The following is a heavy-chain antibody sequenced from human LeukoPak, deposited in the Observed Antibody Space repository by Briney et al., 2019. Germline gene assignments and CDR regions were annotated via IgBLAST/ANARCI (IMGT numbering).Heavy chain of an antibody. CDR2: ISYDGSNK. D-gene: IGHD2-15*01. CDR3: AKGNYCSGGSCYFED. CDR1: GFTFSSYA. V-gene: IGHV3-30-3*01. J-gene: IGHJ4*02. Sequence: GGSLRLSCAASGFTFSSYAMHWVRQAPGKGLEWVAVISYDGSNKYYADSVKGRFTISRDNSKNTLYLQMNSLRAEDTAVYYCAKGNYCSGGSCYFEDWGQGTLVTVSS.